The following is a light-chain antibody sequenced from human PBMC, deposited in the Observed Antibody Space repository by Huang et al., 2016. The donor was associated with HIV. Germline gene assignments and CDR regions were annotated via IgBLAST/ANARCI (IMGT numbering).Light chain of an antibody. CDR2: SAS. V-gene: IGKV3-15*01. Sequence: VMTQSPATLPVSPGERATLSCSARQSVNTNLAWYQNKPCQAPRLLLYSASTCVTGIPARFSGSGSGTNFTLSISSLQSEDFALYYCHQYNDWPRTFGQGTKVEVK. J-gene: IGKJ1*01. CDR3: HQYNDWPRT. CDR1: QSVNTN.